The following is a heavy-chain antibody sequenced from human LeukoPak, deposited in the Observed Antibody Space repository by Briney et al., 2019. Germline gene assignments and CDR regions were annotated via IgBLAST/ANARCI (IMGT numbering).Heavy chain of an antibody. CDR1: GFTFSSYG. CDR2: ISYDGSNK. Sequence: PGGSLRLSCAASGFTFSSYGMHWVRQAPGKGLEWVAVISYDGSNKYYADSVKGRFTISRDNSKNTLYLQMNSLRAEDTAVYYCARAQRDLQWGYYYYYGMDVWGQGTTVTVSS. CDR3: ARAQRDLQWGYYYYYGMDV. J-gene: IGHJ6*02. V-gene: IGHV3-30*03. D-gene: IGHD4-11*01.